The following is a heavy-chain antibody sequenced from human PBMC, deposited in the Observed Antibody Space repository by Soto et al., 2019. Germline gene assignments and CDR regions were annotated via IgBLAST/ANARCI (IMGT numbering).Heavy chain of an antibody. V-gene: IGHV3-64D*06. CDR1: GFIFSSYA. CDR3: VKDRYVDY. J-gene: IGHJ4*02. Sequence: GGSLRLSCSVSGFIFSSYAMHWVRQAPGKGLEYVASISSEGASTYYADSVKGRFIISRDNSKNTLYLQMSSLRAEDTAVYYCVKDRYVDYWGQVILVTVSS. CDR2: ISSEGAST.